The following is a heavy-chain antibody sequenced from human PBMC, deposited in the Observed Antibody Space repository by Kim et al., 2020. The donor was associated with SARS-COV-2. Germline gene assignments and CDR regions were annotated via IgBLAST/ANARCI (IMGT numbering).Heavy chain of an antibody. V-gene: IGHV7-4-1*02. J-gene: IGHJ2*01. CDR3: ARRVAAAGTWYFDL. Sequence: AQGFTGRFVFSLDTSVSTAYLQISSLKAEDTAVYYCARRVAAAGTWYFDLWGRGTLVTVSS. D-gene: IGHD6-13*01.